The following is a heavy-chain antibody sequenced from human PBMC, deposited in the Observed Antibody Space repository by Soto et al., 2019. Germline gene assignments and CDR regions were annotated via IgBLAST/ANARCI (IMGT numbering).Heavy chain of an antibody. CDR1: GGTFSRYS. CDR3: AREDRDRETGLVPSAIDGMDV. D-gene: IGHD2-2*01. J-gene: IGHJ6*02. CDR2: IIPIFGIA. V-gene: IGHV1-69*08. Sequence: QVQLVQSGAEVKKPGYSVKVSCKASGGTFSRYSITWVRQAPGHGLEWIGRIIPIFGIASYAQKFQGRFTISADESTSSAYMELRRLRSDDTAVYYCAREDRDRETGLVPSAIDGMDVWGQGTTVTVCS.